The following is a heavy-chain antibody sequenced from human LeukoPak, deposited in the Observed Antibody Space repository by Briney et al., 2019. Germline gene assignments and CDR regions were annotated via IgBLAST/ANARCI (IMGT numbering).Heavy chain of an antibody. CDR1: RVSISSYY. J-gene: IGHJ3*02. Sequence: PSETLSLTCTVPRVSISSYYRTWIRQPPAGGLEWIGYIYYSGSTNYNPSLKSRVTISVDTSKNQFSQKLSSETVADTAVYYCARAIQPGVYAFDIWGQGTMVTVSS. CDR3: ARAIQPGVYAFDI. V-gene: IGHV4-59*01. CDR2: IYYSGST. D-gene: IGHD6-13*01.